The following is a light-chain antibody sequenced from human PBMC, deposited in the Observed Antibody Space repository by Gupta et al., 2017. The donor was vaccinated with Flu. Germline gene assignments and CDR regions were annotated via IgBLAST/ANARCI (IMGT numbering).Light chain of an antibody. CDR2: LNSDGSH. CDR1: RGHSSYA. V-gene: IGLV4-69*01. J-gene: IGLJ3*02. CDR3: QTWGTGIQV. Sequence: QLVLTQSPSASASLGASVKLTCTLSRGHSSYAIAWHQQQPEKGSRYLMELNSDGSHSKGDGIPDRFSGSSSGAERYLTISSLQSEDEADYYCQTWGTGIQVFGGGTKLTVL.